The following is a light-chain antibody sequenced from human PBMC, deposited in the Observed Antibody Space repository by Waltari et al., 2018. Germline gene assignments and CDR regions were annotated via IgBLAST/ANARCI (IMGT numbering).Light chain of an antibody. CDR2: SGS. CDR1: QSLLHSNGYNY. V-gene: IGKV2-28*01. Sequence: DIVMTQSPLSLLVTPGEPASISCRSSQSLLHSNGYNYLDWYLQKPGQSPQLLIYSGSNRASGVPDRFSGSGSGTDFTLKISRVEAEDVGTYYCMQGLQTPWTFGQGTKVEIK. CDR3: MQGLQTPWT. J-gene: IGKJ1*01.